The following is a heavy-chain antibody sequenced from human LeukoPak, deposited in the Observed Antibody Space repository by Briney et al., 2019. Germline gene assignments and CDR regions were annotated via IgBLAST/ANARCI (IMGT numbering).Heavy chain of an antibody. CDR3: ARWYSSSWAFDY. CDR1: GGSISSGDYY. CDR2: IYYSGST. V-gene: IGHV4-30-4*01. J-gene: IGHJ4*02. D-gene: IGHD6-13*01. Sequence: SQTLSLTCTVSGGSISSGDYYWRWIRQPPGKGLEWIGYIYYSGSTYYNPSLKSRVTISVDTSKNQFSLKLSSVTAADTAVYYCARWYSSSWAFDYWGQGTLVTVSS.